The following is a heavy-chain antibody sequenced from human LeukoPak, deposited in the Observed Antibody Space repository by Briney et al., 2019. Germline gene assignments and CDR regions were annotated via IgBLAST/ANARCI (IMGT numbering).Heavy chain of an antibody. Sequence: GGSLRLSCAASGFTFSSYSTNWVRQAPGKGLEWVSSISSSSSYIYYADSVKGRFTISRDNAKNSLYLQMNSLRAEDTAVYYCARDIEYYYDSSGYYWGQGTLVTVSS. CDR3: ARDIEYYYDSSGYY. J-gene: IGHJ4*02. CDR1: GFTFSSYS. V-gene: IGHV3-21*01. CDR2: ISSSSSYI. D-gene: IGHD3-22*01.